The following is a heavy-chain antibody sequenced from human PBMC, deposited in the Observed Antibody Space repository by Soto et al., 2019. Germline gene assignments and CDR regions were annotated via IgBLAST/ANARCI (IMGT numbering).Heavy chain of an antibody. CDR3: ARPYCGGDCYSDDDY. J-gene: IGHJ4*02. D-gene: IGHD2-21*02. CDR2: IYSGGST. Sequence: VGSLRLSCAASGFTVSSNYMSWVRQAPGKGLEWVSVIYSGGSTYYADSVKGRFTISRDNSKNTLYLQMNSLRAEDMAVYYCARPYCGGDCYSDDDYWGQGTLVTVS. CDR1: GFTVSSNY. V-gene: IGHV3-53*01.